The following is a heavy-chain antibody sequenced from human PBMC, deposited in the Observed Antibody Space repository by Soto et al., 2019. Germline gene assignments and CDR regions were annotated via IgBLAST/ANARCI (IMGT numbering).Heavy chain of an antibody. V-gene: IGHV3-21*01. Sequence: PGGSLRLSCAASGFTFSSYSMNWVRQAPGQGLEWVSSISSRASYMYYADSLKGRFTISRDNAKNSVSLQMNSLRADDTAVYYCARHTNLVADDLPRAFAIWGQGTMVTVSS. D-gene: IGHD2-2*01. CDR2: ISSRASYM. J-gene: IGHJ3*02. CDR3: ARHTNLVADDLPRAFAI. CDR1: GFTFSSYS.